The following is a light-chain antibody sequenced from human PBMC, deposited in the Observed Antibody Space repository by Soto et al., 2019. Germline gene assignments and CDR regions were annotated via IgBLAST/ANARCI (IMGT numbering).Light chain of an antibody. CDR3: QQCGSSPWT. J-gene: IGKJ1*01. V-gene: IGKV3-20*01. CDR2: RAS. CDR1: QGVNSN. Sequence: EIVMTQSPATLSVSPGERATLSCRASQGVNSNLAWYQQKPGQYPMLLIYRASTRATGIPDRFSGGGSGTDFTLTISRLEPEDFAVYYCQQCGSSPWTFGQGTKVDIK.